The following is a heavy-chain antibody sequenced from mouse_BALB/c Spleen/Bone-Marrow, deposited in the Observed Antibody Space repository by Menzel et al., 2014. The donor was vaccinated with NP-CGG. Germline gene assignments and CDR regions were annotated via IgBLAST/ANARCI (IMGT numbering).Heavy chain of an antibody. CDR2: ILPESGSS. J-gene: IGHJ2*01. V-gene: IGHV1-9*01. CDR1: GYTFSSFW. Sequence: QVQLKDSGAELMKPGASMKISCKASGYTFSSFWIEWVKQRPGHGLEWIGEILPESGSSNYNEKFKGKATLTADTSSNTVYMQLSSLTSEDSAVYYCARTPGVLYYFDYWGQGTPLTVSS. CDR3: ARTPGVLYYFDY.